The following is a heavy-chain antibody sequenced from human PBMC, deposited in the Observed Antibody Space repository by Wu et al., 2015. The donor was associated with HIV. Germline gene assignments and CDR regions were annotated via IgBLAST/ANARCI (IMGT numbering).Heavy chain of an antibody. CDR2: SIPRFGTA. V-gene: IGHV1-69*18. CDR1: GYTFSDYY. J-gene: IGHJ3*01. Sequence: QVQLVQSGAEVKKPGASVKVSCKASGYTFSDYYIHWVRQAPGQGLEWMGRSIPRFGTANYAEKFVGRVTISADESITGYMELSGLTYEDTAIYFCARDGTFYYDAGGYSFDLWGQGTMVIVSS. D-gene: IGHD3-22*01. CDR3: ARDGTFYYDAGGYSFDL.